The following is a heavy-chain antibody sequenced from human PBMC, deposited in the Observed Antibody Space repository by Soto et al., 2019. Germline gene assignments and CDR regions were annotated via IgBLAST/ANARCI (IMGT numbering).Heavy chain of an antibody. CDR2: IIPILGTG. V-gene: IGHV1-69*12. CDR3: ARASTPACPVGCWFDP. J-gene: IGHJ5*02. CDR1: GGTFSSYA. Sequence: QVQLVQSGAEVKKPGSSVKVSCKASGGTFSSYAISWVRQAPGQGLEWMGGIIPILGTGNYAQKFQGRVTITADESTSTAYMELRSLRAEETAVYYCARASTPACPVGCWFDPWGQGTLVTVSA. D-gene: IGHD2-15*01.